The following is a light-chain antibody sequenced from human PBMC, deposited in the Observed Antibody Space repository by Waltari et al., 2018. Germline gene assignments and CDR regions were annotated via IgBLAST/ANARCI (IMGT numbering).Light chain of an antibody. CDR3: CSYAGAYTYF. J-gene: IGLJ1*01. CDR2: DVS. V-gene: IGLV2-11*01. Sequence: QSALTQPRSVSGSPGQSVTLSCTGTSSEVGTYDRVPWYHHSPVKAPKLMIYDVSKRPSGVPSRFSGSKSGNTASLTISGLQAEDEADYYCCSYAGAYTYFFGTGTKVTVL. CDR1: SSEVGTYDR.